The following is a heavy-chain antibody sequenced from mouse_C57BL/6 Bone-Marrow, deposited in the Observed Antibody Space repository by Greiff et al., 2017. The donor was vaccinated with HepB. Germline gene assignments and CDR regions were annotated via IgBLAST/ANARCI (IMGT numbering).Heavy chain of an antibody. J-gene: IGHJ2*01. D-gene: IGHD2-1*01. CDR2: FYPGSGSI. CDR1: GYTFTEYT. V-gene: IGHV1-62-2*01. CDR3: ARHEEGYGNYVLYYFDY. Sequence: VKLMESGAELVKPGASVKLSCKASGYTFTEYTIHWVKQRSGQGLEWIGWFYPGSGSIKYNEKFKDKATLTADKSSSTVYMELSRLTSEDSAVYFCARHEEGYGNYVLYYFDYWGQGTTLTVSS.